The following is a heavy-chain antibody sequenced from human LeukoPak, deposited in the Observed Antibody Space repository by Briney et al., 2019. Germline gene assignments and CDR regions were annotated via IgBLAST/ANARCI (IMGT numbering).Heavy chain of an antibody. D-gene: IGHD2-15*01. CDR3: ARGDSAVGNDFDY. V-gene: IGHV4-59*08. J-gene: IGHJ4*02. CDR2: IYYSGST. Sequence: PSETLSLTCTVSGGSISSYYWSWIRQPPGKGLEWIGYIYYSGSTNYNPSLKSRVTISVDTSKNQFSLKLSSVTAADTAVYYCARGDSAVGNDFDYWGQGTLVTVSS. CDR1: GGSISSYY.